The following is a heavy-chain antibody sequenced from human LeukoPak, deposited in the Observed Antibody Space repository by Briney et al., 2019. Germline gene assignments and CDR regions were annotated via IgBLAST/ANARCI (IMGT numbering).Heavy chain of an antibody. V-gene: IGHV4-4*02. D-gene: IGHD3-22*01. CDR2: MYLSGTT. Sequence: SETLSLTCTVSGDSINSLDLWSWVRQPPGKGLEWIGEMYLSGTTHSNPSVKSRVTISIDKSKNQFFLNLSSVTAADTAVYYCAGLVGRYSSGLYYYYFDYWGQGSLVTVSS. CDR1: GDSINSLDL. CDR3: AGLVGRYSSGLYYYYFDY. J-gene: IGHJ4*02.